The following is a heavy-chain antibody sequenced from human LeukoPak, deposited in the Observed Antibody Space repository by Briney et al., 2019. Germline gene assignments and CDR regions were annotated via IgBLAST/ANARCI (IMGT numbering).Heavy chain of an antibody. CDR3: ARVRYCSSTSCYTFDY. V-gene: IGHV1-69*02. Sequence: SVKVSRKASGGTFSSYTISWVRQAPGQGLEWMGRIIPILGIANYAQKSQGRVTITADKSTSTAYMELSSLRSEDTAVYYCARVRYCSSTSCYTFDYWGQGTLVTVSS. CDR2: IIPILGIA. J-gene: IGHJ4*02. CDR1: GGTFSSYT. D-gene: IGHD2-2*02.